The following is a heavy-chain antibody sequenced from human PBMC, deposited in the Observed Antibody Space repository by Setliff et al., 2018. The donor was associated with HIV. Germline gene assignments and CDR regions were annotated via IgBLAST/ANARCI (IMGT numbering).Heavy chain of an antibody. CDR2: ITPVIGRP. CDR1: GTNLGSFV. V-gene: IGHV1-18*01. D-gene: IGHD6-19*01. CDR3: AKALVVAGTTFDY. Sequence: GASVKVSCKASGTNLGSFVISWVRQASGQGLEWMGGITPVIGRPNYAQRLQGRVSLTTDISTSTAYMERRSLRSDDTAVYYCAKALVVAGTTFDYWGQGTLVTVSS. J-gene: IGHJ4*02.